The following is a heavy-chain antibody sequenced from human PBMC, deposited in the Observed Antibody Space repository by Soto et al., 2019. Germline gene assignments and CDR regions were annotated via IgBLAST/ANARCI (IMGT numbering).Heavy chain of an antibody. Sequence: PGGSLRLSCAASGFTFSSYEINWVRQAPGKGLEWVSYISSSGSTIYYADSVKGRFTISRDNAKNSLYLQMNSLRAEDTAVYYCARERGSGWSVDYWGQGTLVTVSS. CDR2: ISSSGSTI. CDR1: GFTFSSYE. V-gene: IGHV3-48*03. CDR3: ARERGSGWSVDY. J-gene: IGHJ4*02. D-gene: IGHD6-19*01.